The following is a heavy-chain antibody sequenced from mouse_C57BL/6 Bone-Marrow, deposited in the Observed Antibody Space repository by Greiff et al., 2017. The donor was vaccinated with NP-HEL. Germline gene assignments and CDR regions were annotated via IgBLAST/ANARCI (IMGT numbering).Heavy chain of an antibody. V-gene: IGHV5-4*01. CDR3: AKRGYLLPEAMDY. CDR2: ISDGGSYT. CDR1: GFTFSSYA. D-gene: IGHD1-1*01. Sequence: EVQLVESGGGLVKPGGSLKLSCAASGFTFSSYAMSWVRQTPEKRLEWVATISDGGSYTYYPDNVKGRFTISRDNAKNNLYLQMSHLKSEDTAMYYCAKRGYLLPEAMDYWGQGTSVTVSS. J-gene: IGHJ4*01.